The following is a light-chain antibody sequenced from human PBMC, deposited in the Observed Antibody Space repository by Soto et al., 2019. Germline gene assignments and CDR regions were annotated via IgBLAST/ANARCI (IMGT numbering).Light chain of an antibody. Sequence: EIVLTQSPGTLSLSPADRATLYCRAIETVTGKYLAWYQQKVGQAPRLLIFAASNRATGIPDRFSGSGSGTDFTLTISSLEPEDSAVYYCQQRNIWPPVTFGQGTRLEIK. CDR2: AAS. CDR1: ETVTGKY. V-gene: IGKV3D-20*02. J-gene: IGKJ5*01. CDR3: QQRNIWPPVT.